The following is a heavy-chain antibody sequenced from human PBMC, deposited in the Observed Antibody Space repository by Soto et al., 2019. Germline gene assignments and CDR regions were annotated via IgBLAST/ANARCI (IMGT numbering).Heavy chain of an antibody. V-gene: IGHV4-31*03. J-gene: IGHJ5*02. CDR1: GGSISSGGYY. Sequence: QVQLQESGPGLVKPSQTLSLTCTVSGGSISSGGYYWSWIRQHPGKGLEWIGYIYYSGSTYYTPSLKSRVTISVDTSKNQFSLKLSSVTAADTAVYYCAREWATYYYDSSGHQGWFDPWGQGTLVTVSS. CDR2: IYYSGST. D-gene: IGHD3-22*01. CDR3: AREWATYYYDSSGHQGWFDP.